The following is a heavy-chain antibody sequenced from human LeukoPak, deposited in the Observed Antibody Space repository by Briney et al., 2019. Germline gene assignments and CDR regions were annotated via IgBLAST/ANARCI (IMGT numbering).Heavy chain of an antibody. J-gene: IGHJ6*02. CDR3: TRRPAVPSRISQYYGMDV. V-gene: IGHV3-49*04. D-gene: IGHD2/OR15-2a*01. CDR2: IRRKDYGGTT. Sequence: PGGSLRLSCAASGYTFKTNAMSSVRQAPGKGLEWVGFIRRKDYGGTTEYAASLKGRFSISRDDSKSIAHLQMNSLRTEDTAVYCYTRRPAVPSRISQYYGMDVWGQGTTVTVS. CDR1: GYTFKTNA.